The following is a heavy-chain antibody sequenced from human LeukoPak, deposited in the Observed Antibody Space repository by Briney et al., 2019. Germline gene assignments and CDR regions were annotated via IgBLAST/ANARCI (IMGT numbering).Heavy chain of an antibody. CDR1: GGSISSYY. J-gene: IGHJ4*02. CDR2: IYYSGST. D-gene: IGHD5-18*01. CDR3: ARDGPIDINDVDTAMPFDY. Sequence: SETLSLTCTVSGGSISSYYWSWIRQPPGKGLEWIGYIYYSGSTNYNPSLKSRVTISVDTSKNQFSLKLSSVTAADTAVYYCARDGPIDINDVDTAMPFDYWGQGTLVTVSS. V-gene: IGHV4-59*01.